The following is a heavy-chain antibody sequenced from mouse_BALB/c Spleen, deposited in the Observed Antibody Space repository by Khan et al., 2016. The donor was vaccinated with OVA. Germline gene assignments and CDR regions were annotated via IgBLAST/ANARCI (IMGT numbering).Heavy chain of an antibody. V-gene: IGHV2-9*02. CDR1: GFSLTSNG. J-gene: IGHJ4*01. Sequence: QVQLKESGPGLVAPSQSLSIICTVSGFSLTSNGVYWVRQPPGKGLEWLGVIWAGGDTNYNSALMSRLSISKDNTKSKVFLKMNSLQTDDTAMYYCARDRNYGNSRAMDYWGQGTSVTVSS. CDR2: IWAGGDT. CDR3: ARDRNYGNSRAMDY. D-gene: IGHD2-1*01.